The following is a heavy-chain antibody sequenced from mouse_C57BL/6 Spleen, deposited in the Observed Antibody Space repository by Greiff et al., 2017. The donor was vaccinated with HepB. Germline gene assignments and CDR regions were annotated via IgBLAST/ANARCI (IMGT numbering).Heavy chain of an antibody. J-gene: IGHJ1*03. D-gene: IGHD4-1*01. CDR3: ARGLTGNWYFDV. V-gene: IGHV3-1*01. Sequence: DVMLVESGPGMVKPSQSLSLTCTVTGYSITSGYDWHWIRHFPGNKLEWMGYISYSGSTNYNPSLKSRISITHDTSKNHFFLKLNSVTTEDTATYYCARGLTGNWYFDVWGTGTTVTVSS. CDR1: GYSITSGYD. CDR2: ISYSGST.